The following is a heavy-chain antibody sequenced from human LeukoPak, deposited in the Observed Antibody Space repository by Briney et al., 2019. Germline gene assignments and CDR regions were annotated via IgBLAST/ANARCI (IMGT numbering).Heavy chain of an antibody. V-gene: IGHV3-23*01. D-gene: IGHD3-10*01. CDR3: AKRGVVIRGFLVGFHKEAYYYDS. Sequence: GGSLRLSCAVSGITLSNYGMSWVRQAPGKGLEWVAGISDSGGRTNYADSVKGRFTISRDNPKNTLSLQMNSLRTEDTAVYFCAKRGVVIRGFLVGFHKEAYYYDSCGQGALVTVPS. CDR1: GITLSNYG. J-gene: IGHJ4*02. CDR2: ISDSGGRT.